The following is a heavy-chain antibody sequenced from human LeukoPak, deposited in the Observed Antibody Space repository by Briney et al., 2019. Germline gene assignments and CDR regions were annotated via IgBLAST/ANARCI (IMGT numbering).Heavy chain of an antibody. D-gene: IGHD2-15*01. CDR3: AREKYCPGASCYHYFDR. CDR1: GGSISSGGYY. CDR2: IYYTGGT. J-gene: IGHJ4*02. V-gene: IGHV4-31*03. Sequence: PSETLSLTCTVSGGSISSGGYYWSWIRQPPGKGLEWIGYIYYTGGTYYNPSLKSRVSISIDTSNHQFSLKLSSVTAADTAVYYCAREKYCPGASCYHYFDRWGQGTLVTVSS.